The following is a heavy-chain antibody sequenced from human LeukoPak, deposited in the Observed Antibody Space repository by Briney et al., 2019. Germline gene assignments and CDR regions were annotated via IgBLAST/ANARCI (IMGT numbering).Heavy chain of an antibody. CDR1: GFTFSSYA. CDR2: ISGSGGST. D-gene: IGHD3-3*01. Sequence: AGGSLRLSCAASGFTFSSYAMSWVRQAPGKGLEWVSAISGSGGSTYYADSVKGRFTISRDNSKNTLYLQMNSLRAEDTAVYYCAKVIDYDFWSGYYTPYYYYGMDVWGQGTTVTVSS. CDR3: AKVIDYDFWSGYYTPYYYYGMDV. J-gene: IGHJ6*02. V-gene: IGHV3-23*01.